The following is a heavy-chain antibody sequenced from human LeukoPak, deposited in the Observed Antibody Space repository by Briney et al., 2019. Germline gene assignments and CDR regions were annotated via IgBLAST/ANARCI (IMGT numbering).Heavy chain of an antibody. CDR1: GFTFSDYY. CDR3: ARYSSSLYYYYYMDV. J-gene: IGHJ6*03. CDR2: ISSSGSTI. Sequence: GGSLRLSCAASGFTFSDYYMSWIRQAPGKGLEGVSYISSSGSTIYYADSVKGRFTISRDNAKNSLYLQMNSLRAEDTAVYYCARYSSSLYYYYYMDVWGKGTTATVSS. V-gene: IGHV3-11*01. D-gene: IGHD6-6*01.